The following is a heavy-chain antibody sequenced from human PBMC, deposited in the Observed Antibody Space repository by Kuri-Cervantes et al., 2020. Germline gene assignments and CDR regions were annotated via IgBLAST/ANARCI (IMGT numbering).Heavy chain of an antibody. J-gene: IGHJ5*02. CDR3: AKDPQGYYDSSDDYH. V-gene: IGHV3-33*06. CDR2: IWYDGSNK. Sequence: GGSLRLSCAASGFTFSSYGMHWVRQAPGKGLEWVAVIWYDGSNKYYADSVKGRFTISRDNSKSALYLQMNSLRAEDTALYYCAKDPQGYYDSSDDYHWGQGTLVTVSS. D-gene: IGHD3-22*01. CDR1: GFTFSSYG.